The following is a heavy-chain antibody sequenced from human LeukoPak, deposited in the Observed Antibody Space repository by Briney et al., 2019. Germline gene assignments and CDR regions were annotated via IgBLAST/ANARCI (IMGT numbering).Heavy chain of an antibody. V-gene: IGHV4-34*01. CDR2: INHSGST. CDR1: GGSISSYY. J-gene: IGHJ6*02. Sequence: SETLSLTCTVSGGSISSYYWSWIRQPPGKGLEWLGEINHSGSTNYNPYLQSRVTISVDTSKNQFSLKLSSVTAADTAVYYCAASSRFVVVTAIRYYYYGMDVWGQGTTVTVSS. CDR3: AASSRFVVVTAIRYYYYGMDV. D-gene: IGHD2-21*02.